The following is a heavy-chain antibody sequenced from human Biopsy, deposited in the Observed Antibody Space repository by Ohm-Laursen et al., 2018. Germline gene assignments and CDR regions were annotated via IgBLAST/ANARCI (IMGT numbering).Heavy chain of an antibody. CDR2: IISVHDIA. CDR1: GYTFTDYS. CDR3: ARTLVDCTSGTCYDVGDGMDV. Sequence: GSSVKVSCKASGYTFTDYSLHWVRQAPGQGLEWMGRIISVHDIANYAQKFQGRVTITADKSTSTAYMELRNLRSEDTAVYYCARTLVDCTSGTCYDVGDGMDVWGQGTTVTVSS. V-gene: IGHV1-69*02. J-gene: IGHJ6*02. D-gene: IGHD2-15*01.